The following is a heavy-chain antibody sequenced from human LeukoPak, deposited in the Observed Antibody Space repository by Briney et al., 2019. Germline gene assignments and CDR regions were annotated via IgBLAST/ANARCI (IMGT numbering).Heavy chain of an antibody. J-gene: IGHJ4*02. CDR3: ARDSNWGSWLFDY. D-gene: IGHD7-27*01. Sequence: GGSLRLSCAASGFTFSTYAMHWVRQAPGKGLEYVSGINTNWDSTYYANSVKGRFTVSRDNSKNTLYLQMGSLSAEDMAVYYCARDSNWGSWLFDYWGQGTLVSVSS. CDR2: INTNWDST. CDR1: GFTFSTYA. V-gene: IGHV3-64*01.